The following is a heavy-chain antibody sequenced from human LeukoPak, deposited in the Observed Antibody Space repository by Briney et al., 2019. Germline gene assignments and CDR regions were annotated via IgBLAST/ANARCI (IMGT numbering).Heavy chain of an antibody. Sequence: GGSLRLSCAASGFTFSSYSMNWVRQAPGKGLEWVSSISSSSSYIYYADSVKGRFTISRDNAKNSLYLQMNSLRAEDTAVYYCARDPVAAAGTGHWFDPWGQGTLVTVSS. J-gene: IGHJ5*02. CDR2: ISSSSSYI. CDR3: ARDPVAAAGTGHWFDP. D-gene: IGHD6-13*01. V-gene: IGHV3-21*01. CDR1: GFTFSSYS.